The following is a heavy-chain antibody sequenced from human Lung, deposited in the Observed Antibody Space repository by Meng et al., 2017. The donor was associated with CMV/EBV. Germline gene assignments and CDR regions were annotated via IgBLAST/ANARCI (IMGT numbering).Heavy chain of an antibody. J-gene: IGHJ4*02. CDR3: ARDNIAAAGTEGY. CDR1: GGSISSGDYY. Sequence: SXTXSLXCTVSGGSISSGDYYWSWIRQPPGKGLEWIGYIYYSGSTYYNPSLKSRVTISVDTSKNQFSLKLSSVTAADTAVYYCARDNIAAAGTEGYWGQGXLVTVSS. D-gene: IGHD6-13*01. CDR2: IYYSGST. V-gene: IGHV4-30-4*02.